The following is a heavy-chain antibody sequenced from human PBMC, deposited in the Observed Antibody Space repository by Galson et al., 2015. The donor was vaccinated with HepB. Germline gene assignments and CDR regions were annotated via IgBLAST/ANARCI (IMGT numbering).Heavy chain of an antibody. Sequence: ETLSLTCAVYGGSFSGYYWSWIRQPPGKGLEWIGEVNHSGSTNYNPSLKSRVTISVDTSKNQFSLKLSSVTAADTAVYYCARLPYYDFWSGYAGEAFDIWGQGTMVAVSS. J-gene: IGHJ3*02. D-gene: IGHD3-3*01. V-gene: IGHV4-34*01. CDR3: ARLPYYDFWSGYAGEAFDI. CDR2: VNHSGST. CDR1: GGSFSGYY.